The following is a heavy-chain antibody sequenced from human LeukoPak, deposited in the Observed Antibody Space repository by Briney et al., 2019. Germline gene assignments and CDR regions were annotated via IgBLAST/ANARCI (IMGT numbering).Heavy chain of an antibody. Sequence: ASVKVSCKASGYTFTGYYMHWVRQAPGHGLEWMGWINPNSGGTNYAQKFQGRVTMTRDTSISTAYMELSRLRSDDTAVYYCAANWNDVEAFDIWGQGTMVTVSS. CDR1: GYTFTGYY. J-gene: IGHJ3*02. CDR3: AANWNDVEAFDI. V-gene: IGHV1-2*02. CDR2: INPNSGGT. D-gene: IGHD1-1*01.